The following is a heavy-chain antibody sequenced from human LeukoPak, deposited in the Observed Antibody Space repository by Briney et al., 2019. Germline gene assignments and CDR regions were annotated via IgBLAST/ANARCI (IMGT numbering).Heavy chain of an antibody. Sequence: GGSLRLSCAASGFTFGDFGMHWVRQAPGKGLEWVSLMNVDGDHICYGNSVRGRFTISRDNSKNSLYLQMNNLRIEDTALYYCVRDVESRQGLFESWGQGTLVTVSS. CDR3: VRDVESRQGLFES. V-gene: IGHV3-43*02. D-gene: IGHD5-24*01. J-gene: IGHJ5*01. CDR1: GFTFGDFG. CDR2: MNVDGDHI.